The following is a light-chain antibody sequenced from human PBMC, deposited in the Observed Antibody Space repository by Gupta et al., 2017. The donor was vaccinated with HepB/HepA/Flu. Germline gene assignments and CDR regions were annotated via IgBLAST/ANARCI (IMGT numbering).Light chain of an antibody. CDR3: QQSHITLLT. V-gene: IGKV1-39*01. J-gene: IGKJ3*01. CDR1: QSISSY. Sequence: IQMTQFPSSLYAYVGDRVTITCRASQSISSYLNWYQQKPGKAPKLLCDAATSLQSGVPSMSSSSGSGTVYSPTISRLHPEDVATYYHQQSHITLLTFGHGTKVDIK. CDR2: AAT.